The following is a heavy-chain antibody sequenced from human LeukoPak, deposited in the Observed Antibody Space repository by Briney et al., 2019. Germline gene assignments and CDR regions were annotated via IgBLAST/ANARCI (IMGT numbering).Heavy chain of an antibody. Sequence: ASVKVSCKASGGTFSSYAISWVRQAPGQGLEWMGGIIPIFGTANYAQKFQGRVTITADESTSRAYMELSSLRSEDTAVYYCSRDSYDSSGYYFAYWGQGTLVTVSS. CDR1: GGTFSSYA. D-gene: IGHD3-22*01. J-gene: IGHJ4*02. CDR3: SRDSYDSSGYYFAY. V-gene: IGHV1-69*13. CDR2: IIPIFGTA.